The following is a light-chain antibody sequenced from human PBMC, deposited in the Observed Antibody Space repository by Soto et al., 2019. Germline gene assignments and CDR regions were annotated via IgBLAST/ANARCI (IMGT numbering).Light chain of an antibody. Sequence: PGERATLSCRASQSVSSSYLAWYQQKPGQAPRLLIYGASSRATGIPDRFSGSGSGTDFTLTISRLEPEDFAVYYCQQYGSSPRTFGQGTKLEIK. CDR2: GAS. CDR1: QSVSSSY. CDR3: QQYGSSPRT. J-gene: IGKJ2*01. V-gene: IGKV3-20*01.